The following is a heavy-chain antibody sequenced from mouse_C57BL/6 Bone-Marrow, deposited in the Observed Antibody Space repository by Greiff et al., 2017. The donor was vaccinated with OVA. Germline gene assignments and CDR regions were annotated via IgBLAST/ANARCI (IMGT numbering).Heavy chain of an antibody. Sequence: QVQLQQPGAELVKPGASVKMSCKASGYTFTSYWITWVKQRPGLGLEWLGDSHPGSGSTNFNEKFKSKATLTVDTSSSTAYMQRSSLTSEDSAVYYCARRTAQATDYWGQGTTLTVSS. D-gene: IGHD3-2*02. J-gene: IGHJ2*01. CDR2: SHPGSGST. CDR3: ARRTAQATDY. V-gene: IGHV1-55*01. CDR1: GYTFTSYW.